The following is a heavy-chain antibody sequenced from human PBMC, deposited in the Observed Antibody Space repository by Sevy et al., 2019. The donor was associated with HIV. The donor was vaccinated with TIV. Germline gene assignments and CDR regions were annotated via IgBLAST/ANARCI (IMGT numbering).Heavy chain of an antibody. CDR3: ARGSSIQPITMVRGVNPFDP. Sequence: ASVKVSCKASGYTFTSYDINWVRQATGQGVEWMGWMNPNSGNTGYAQKFQGRVTMTRNTSISTAYMELSSLRSDDTAVYYCARGSSIQPITMVRGVNPFDPSGQRTLVTVSS. J-gene: IGHJ5*02. D-gene: IGHD3-10*01. CDR2: MNPNSGNT. CDR1: GYTFTSYD. V-gene: IGHV1-8*01.